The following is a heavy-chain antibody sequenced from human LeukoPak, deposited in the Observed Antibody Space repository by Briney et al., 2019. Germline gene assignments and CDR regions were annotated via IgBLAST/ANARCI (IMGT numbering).Heavy chain of an antibody. Sequence: NPSETLSLTCTVSGGSISSSSYYWGWIRQPPGKGLEWIGSIYYSGSTYYNPSLKSRVTISVDTSKNQFSLKLSSVTAADTAVYYCARGVGYCSGGSCSYYYYYMDVWGKGTTVTVSS. J-gene: IGHJ6*03. CDR1: GGSISSSSYY. CDR2: IYYSGST. V-gene: IGHV4-39*07. CDR3: ARGVGYCSGGSCSYYYYYMDV. D-gene: IGHD2-15*01.